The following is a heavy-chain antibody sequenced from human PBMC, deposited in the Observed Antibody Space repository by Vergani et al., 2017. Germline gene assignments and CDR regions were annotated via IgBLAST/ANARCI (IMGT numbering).Heavy chain of an antibody. V-gene: IGHV3-23*01. CDR1: GFTFSSHA. CDR3: GRGSDNYN. Sequence: EVQLLQSEGAVVQPGGSLRLSCVASGFTFSSHAMSWVRQGHGQGLGWVSSIQNTGDSTHYADSVKGRFTISRDNSKNTLYWQMNSLRVEDTAVYYCGRGSDNYNGGQGTLVTVSS. CDR2: IQNTGDST. J-gene: IGHJ4*02. D-gene: IGHD5-24*01.